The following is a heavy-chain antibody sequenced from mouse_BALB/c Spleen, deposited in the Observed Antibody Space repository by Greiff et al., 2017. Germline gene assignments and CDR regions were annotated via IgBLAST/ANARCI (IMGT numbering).Heavy chain of an antibody. Sequence: EVKLVESGGGLVQPKGSLKLSCAASGFTFNTYAMNWVRQAPGKGLEWVARIRSKSNNYATYYADSVKDRFTISRDDSQSMLYLQMNNLKTEDTAMYYCVRHQFGFAYWGQGTLVTVSA. CDR2: IRSKSNNYAT. V-gene: IGHV10-1*02. CDR1: GFTFNTYA. J-gene: IGHJ3*01. CDR3: VRHQFGFAY.